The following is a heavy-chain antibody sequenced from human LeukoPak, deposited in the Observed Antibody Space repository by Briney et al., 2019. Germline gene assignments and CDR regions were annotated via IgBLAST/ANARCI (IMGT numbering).Heavy chain of an antibody. J-gene: IGHJ5*02. CDR1: GGSIIGYY. CDR3: ARLPRGNWFDP. V-gene: IGHV4-59*01. CDR2: IYYSGTT. Sequence: SXTLSLTCTVSGGSIIGYYWTWIRQPPGKGLEWIGNIYYSGTTNYNPPLKSRITMSLDTSKNQFSLRLSSVTAADTAVYYCARLPRGNWFDPWGQGTLVTVSS. D-gene: IGHD3-10*01.